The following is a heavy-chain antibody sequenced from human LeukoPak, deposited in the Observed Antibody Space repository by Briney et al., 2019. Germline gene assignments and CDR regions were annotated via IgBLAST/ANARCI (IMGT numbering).Heavy chain of an antibody. CDR2: INSDGSIT. Sequence: GGSLRLSCAASGLTFSTYWMHWVRQAPGKGLVWVSRINSDGSITNYADSVKGRFTISRDNAKNTLYLQMNSLRTEDTALYYCAREALTTVTDLHYYYYYYMDVWGKGTTVTVSS. J-gene: IGHJ6*03. CDR1: GLTFSTYW. D-gene: IGHD4-11*01. CDR3: AREALTTVTDLHYYYYYYMDV. V-gene: IGHV3-74*01.